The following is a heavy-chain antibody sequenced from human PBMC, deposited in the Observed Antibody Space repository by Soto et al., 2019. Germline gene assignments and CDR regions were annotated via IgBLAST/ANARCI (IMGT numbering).Heavy chain of an antibody. V-gene: IGHV1-18*01. CDR3: AGDGVTIFGVVMGELDY. Sequence: AAVKVSCKASGYTFTSYGISWVRQAPGQGLDWMGWISAYNCNTNYAQKLQGRVTMTTDTSTSTAYMEPRSLRADDPAVYYCAGDGVTIFGVVMGELDYWGQGTLVTVSS. J-gene: IGHJ4*02. CDR2: ISAYNCNT. D-gene: IGHD3-3*01. CDR1: GYTFTSYG.